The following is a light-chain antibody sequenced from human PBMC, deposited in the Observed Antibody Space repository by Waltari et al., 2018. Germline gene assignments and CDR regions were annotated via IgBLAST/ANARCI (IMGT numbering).Light chain of an antibody. J-gene: IGLJ3*02. V-gene: IGLV2-14*01. CDR1: SSDDGGSNY. Sequence: QSTLTQPASVSGSPGQSITIACTGTSSDDGGSNYVSWYQQYPGKAPKLIIYNVSHRPSVISNRFSASKSGITASLTISGLQAEDEADYFCCSFTRTGTWVFGGGTNLTVL. CDR2: NVS. CDR3: CSFTRTGTWV.